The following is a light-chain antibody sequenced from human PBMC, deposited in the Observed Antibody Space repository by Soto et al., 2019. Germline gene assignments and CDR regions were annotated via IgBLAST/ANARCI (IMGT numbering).Light chain of an antibody. Sequence: DIQMTQSPSTLSASVGDRVTITCRASQSTSPWLAWYQQKSVKAPKLLIYKTSSLATGFPSRFSGSGSETESPLTISNLQHDESATYFCQQYHSYPYSFGQGTKLEIK. CDR2: KTS. CDR1: QSTSPW. J-gene: IGKJ2*03. V-gene: IGKV1-5*03. CDR3: QQYHSYPYS.